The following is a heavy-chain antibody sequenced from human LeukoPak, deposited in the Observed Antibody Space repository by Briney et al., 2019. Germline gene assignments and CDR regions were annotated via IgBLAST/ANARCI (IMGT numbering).Heavy chain of an antibody. D-gene: IGHD6-19*01. CDR2: INPNSGGT. Sequence: ASVKVSCKASGYTFTGYYMHWVRQAPGQGLEWMGWINPNSGGTNYAQKFQGRVTMTRDTSISTAYMELSRLRSDDTAVYYCAYATAVAGTIDYWGQGTLVTVSS. CDR3: AYATAVAGTIDY. V-gene: IGHV1-2*02. CDR1: GYTFTGYY. J-gene: IGHJ4*02.